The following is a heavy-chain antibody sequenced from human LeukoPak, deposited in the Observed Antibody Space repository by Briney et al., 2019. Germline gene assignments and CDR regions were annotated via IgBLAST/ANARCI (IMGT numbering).Heavy chain of an antibody. D-gene: IGHD5-12*01. Sequence: SETLSLTCAVYGGSFSGYYWSWIRQPPGKGLEWIGEINHSGSTNYNPSLKSRVTISVDMSKNQFSLKLSSVTAADTAVYYCASLCRYSGYASGYYYYGMDVWGQGTTVTVSS. CDR2: INHSGST. V-gene: IGHV4-34*01. J-gene: IGHJ6*02. CDR1: GGSFSGYY. CDR3: ASLCRYSGYASGYYYYGMDV.